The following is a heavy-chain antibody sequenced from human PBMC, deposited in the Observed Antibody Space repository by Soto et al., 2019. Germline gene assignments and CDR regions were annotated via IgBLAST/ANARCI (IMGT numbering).Heavy chain of an antibody. J-gene: IGHJ6*02. Sequence: QVQLVQSGAEVKKPGASVKVSCKASGYTFTSYDINWVRQATGQGLEWMGWMNPNSGNTGYAQKFQGRVTMTRNTSISTAYMELSSLRSEDTAVYYCAKVWGGYCSGGTCYSPYYYYGMDVWGQGTTVTVSS. D-gene: IGHD2-15*01. CDR3: AKVWGGYCSGGTCYSPYYYYGMDV. CDR1: GYTFTSYD. CDR2: MNPNSGNT. V-gene: IGHV1-8*01.